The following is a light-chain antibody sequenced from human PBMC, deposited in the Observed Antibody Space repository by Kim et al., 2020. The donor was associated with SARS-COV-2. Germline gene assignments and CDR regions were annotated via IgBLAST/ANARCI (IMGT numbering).Light chain of an antibody. CDR3: NSRDSSGNLYV. Sequence: ALGQTVSFTCQGDSLRTYYAGWYQQKPGQAPVLVIYDKNNRPSGIPDRFSGSSSGDTASSTITGAQAEDEADYYCNSRDSSGNLYVFGTGTQLTVL. CDR1: SLRTYY. CDR2: DKN. J-gene: IGLJ1*01. V-gene: IGLV3-19*01.